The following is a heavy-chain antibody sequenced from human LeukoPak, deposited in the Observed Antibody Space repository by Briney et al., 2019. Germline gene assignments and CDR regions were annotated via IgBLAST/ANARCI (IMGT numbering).Heavy chain of an antibody. Sequence: PGGSLRLSCAASGFTFYSYAMSWVRQAPGKGLEWVSGISGSGGHTYYADSVKGRFTISRDNSKNTLYLQMSSLSVEDTAVYYCARGRVGAMLPDYWGQGTLVTVSS. CDR2: ISGSGGHT. D-gene: IGHD1-26*01. V-gene: IGHV3-23*01. CDR3: ARGRVGAMLPDY. CDR1: GFTFYSYA. J-gene: IGHJ4*02.